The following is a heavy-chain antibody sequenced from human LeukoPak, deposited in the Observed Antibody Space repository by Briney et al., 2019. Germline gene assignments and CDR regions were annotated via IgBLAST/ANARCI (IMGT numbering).Heavy chain of an antibody. CDR2: IDYCGST. V-gene: IGHV4-59*01. D-gene: IGHD2-15*01. CDR1: GVSISTYY. CDR3: ARGSNLRYCSGGSCYSDDAFHI. Sequence: SETLSLTCTVSGVSISTYYWSWIRQPPGKGLVWIGYIDYCGSTNYNTSLICRVNISVDTSKNQCSLTLRPVTAADTAVYYCARGSNLRYCSGGSCYSDDAFHIWCQGTMVTVSS. J-gene: IGHJ3*02.